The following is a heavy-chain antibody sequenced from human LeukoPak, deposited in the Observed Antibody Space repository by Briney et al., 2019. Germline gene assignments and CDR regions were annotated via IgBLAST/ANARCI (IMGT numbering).Heavy chain of an antibody. V-gene: IGHV4-59*01. Sequence: PSETLSLTCTVSGGSISSYYWSWIRQPPGKGLEWIGYIYYSGSTNYNPSLKSRVTISVDTSKYQFSLKLRSVTAADTAVYYCAWGEGYSYGLNYWGQGTLATVSS. CDR2: IYYSGST. CDR3: AWGEGYSYGLNY. J-gene: IGHJ4*02. CDR1: GGSISSYY. D-gene: IGHD5-18*01.